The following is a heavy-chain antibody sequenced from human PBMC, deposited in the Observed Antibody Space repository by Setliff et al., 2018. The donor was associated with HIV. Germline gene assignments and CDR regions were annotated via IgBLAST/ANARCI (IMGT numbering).Heavy chain of an antibody. D-gene: IGHD3-16*01. CDR3: ARIWGIPPLYYFDY. V-gene: IGHV1-3*01. J-gene: IGHJ4*02. CDR1: GCTFTSYA. CDR2: IHAGNGYT. Sequence: GASVKVSCKASGCTFTSYAMHWVRQAPGQRLEWMGWIHAGNGYTKYSQKFQGRVTFTRDTSASAAYMDLSSLRSEDTAVYYCARIWGIPPLYYFDYWGQGTLVTVSS.